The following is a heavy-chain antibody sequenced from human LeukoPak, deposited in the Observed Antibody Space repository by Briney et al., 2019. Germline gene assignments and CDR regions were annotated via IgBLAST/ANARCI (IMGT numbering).Heavy chain of an antibody. CDR1: GFTFSSYG. J-gene: IGHJ4*02. CDR3: ARDLGTISGVAVGDY. V-gene: IGHV3-30*02. CDR2: IRYDGSNK. D-gene: IGHD3-3*01. Sequence: GGSLRLSCAASGFTFSSYGMHWVRQAPGKGLEWVAFIRYDGSNKYYADSVKGRFTISRDNSKNTLFLQMNSLRAEDTAVYYCARDLGTISGVAVGDYWGQGTLVTVSS.